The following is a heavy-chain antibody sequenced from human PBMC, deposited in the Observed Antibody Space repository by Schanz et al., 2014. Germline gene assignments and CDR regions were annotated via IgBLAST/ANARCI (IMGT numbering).Heavy chain of an antibody. CDR3: ARDGDFDY. CDR2: ISPTGSST. CDR1: GFTFTTYA. V-gene: IGHV3-23*04. Sequence: VHLVESGGGVVQPGESLRLSCAASGFTFTTYAMTWVRQAPGKGLEWVSNISPTGSSTYYADSVKGRFTISRDNSKNTLFLQMSSLRAEDTAVYYCARDGDFDYWGQGTLVTVSS. J-gene: IGHJ4*02.